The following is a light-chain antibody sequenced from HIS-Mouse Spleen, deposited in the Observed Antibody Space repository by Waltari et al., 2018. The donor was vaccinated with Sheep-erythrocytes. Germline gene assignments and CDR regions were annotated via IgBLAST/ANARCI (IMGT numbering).Light chain of an antibody. CDR3: QAWDSSTAV. V-gene: IGLV3-1*01. CDR1: KLGANY. CDR2: QDS. J-gene: IGLJ2*01. Sequence: SYELTQPPSVSVSPGQTASITCSGDKLGANYACWYQQKPGQSPVLVIYQDSTRPSGIPERFSGSNSGNTATLTISGTQAMDEADYYCQAWDSSTAVFGGGTKLTVL.